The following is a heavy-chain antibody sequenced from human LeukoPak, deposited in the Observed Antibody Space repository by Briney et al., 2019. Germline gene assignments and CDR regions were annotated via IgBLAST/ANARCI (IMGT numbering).Heavy chain of an antibody. D-gene: IGHD3-10*01. J-gene: IGHJ4*02. CDR1: GDSISSSNC. CDR3: AIPKGYYYGSGPGYFNY. V-gene: IGHV4-4*02. CDR2: ICHSGST. Sequence: SETLSLTCSVSGDSISSSNCWSWVRQSPGKGLDWIGEICHSGSTNYNPSLKTRVAISMDKSKNQFSLKLTSVTAADTAVYYCAIPKGYYYGSGPGYFNYWGQGTLVTVSS.